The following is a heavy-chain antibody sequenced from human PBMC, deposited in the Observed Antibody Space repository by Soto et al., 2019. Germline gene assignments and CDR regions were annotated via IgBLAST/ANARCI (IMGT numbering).Heavy chain of an antibody. CDR1: GDSVSSNSAG. V-gene: IGHV6-1*01. CDR2: TYYRSKWYN. Sequence: SQTLSLTCAISGDSVSSNSAGWNCIRHSPSRGLEWLGRTYYRSKWYNDYAVSVKSRITINPDTSKNQFSLQLNSVTPEDTAVYYCARISYSSSSEEYWGQGTLVTVSS. CDR3: ARISYSSSSEEY. D-gene: IGHD6-6*01. J-gene: IGHJ4*02.